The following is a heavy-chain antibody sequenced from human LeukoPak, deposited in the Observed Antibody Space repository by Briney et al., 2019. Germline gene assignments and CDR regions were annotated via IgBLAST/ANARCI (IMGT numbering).Heavy chain of an antibody. J-gene: IGHJ4*02. CDR3: AKGPVAGTPWYFDY. D-gene: IGHD6-19*01. CDR1: GFTFSTYA. V-gene: IGHV3-23*01. CDR2: ISGSGVST. Sequence: AGGSLRLSCAASGFTFSTYAMSWVRQAPGKGLEWVSAISGSGVSTYYADSVKGRFTISRDNSKNTLYLQMNSLRAEDTAVYYCAKGPVAGTPWYFDYWGQGTLVTVSS.